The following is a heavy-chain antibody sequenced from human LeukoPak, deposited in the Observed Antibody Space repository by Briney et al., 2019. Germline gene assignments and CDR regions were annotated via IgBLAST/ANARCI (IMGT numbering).Heavy chain of an antibody. CDR3: ARVRRYQPIHAFDI. J-gene: IGHJ3*02. D-gene: IGHD2-2*01. CDR2: INHSGST. CDR1: GGSFSGYY. V-gene: IGHV4-34*01. Sequence: SETLSLTCAVYGGSFSGYYWSWIRQPPGKGLEWIGEINHSGSTNYNPSLKSRVTISVDTSKNQFSLKLSSVTAADTAVYYCARVRRYQPIHAFDIWGQGTMVTVSS.